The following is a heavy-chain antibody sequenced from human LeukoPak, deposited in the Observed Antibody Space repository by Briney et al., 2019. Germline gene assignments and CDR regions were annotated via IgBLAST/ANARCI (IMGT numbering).Heavy chain of an antibody. J-gene: IGHJ4*02. Sequence: AGSLRLSCAVSGFTFNSYGMNWVRQAPGKGLEWDSYITSSSSTTQYADSVKGRFTISRDDAKNSLYLQMNSLRDEDTAVYYCARDPRGAGSRYLDYWGQGTLVTVSS. CDR3: ARDPRGAGSRYLDY. V-gene: IGHV3-48*02. CDR1: GFTFNSYG. D-gene: IGHD2-15*01. CDR2: ITSSSSTT.